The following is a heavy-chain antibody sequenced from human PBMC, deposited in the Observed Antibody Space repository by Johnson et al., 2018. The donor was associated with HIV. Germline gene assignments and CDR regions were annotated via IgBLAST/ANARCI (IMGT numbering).Heavy chain of an antibody. CDR1: GFTFSSYD. J-gene: IGHJ3*02. CDR2: IGTAGDT. V-gene: IGHV3-13*01. CDR3: ARDKGCGPGEPPAFDI. Sequence: VKLVESGGGLVQPGGSLRLSCAASGFTFSSYDMHWVRQSTGKGLEWVSAIGTAGDTYYPGSVKGRFTISRENAKNSLYLQMNSLRAEDTALYYCARDKGCGPGEPPAFDIWGQGTMVTVSS. D-gene: IGHD1-14*01.